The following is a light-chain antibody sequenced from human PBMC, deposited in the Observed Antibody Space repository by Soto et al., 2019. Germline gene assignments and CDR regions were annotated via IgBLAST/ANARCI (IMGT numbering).Light chain of an antibody. CDR3: SSYAPSDVV. J-gene: IGLJ2*01. CDR1: SSDVGGYYF. V-gene: IGLV2-11*01. Sequence: QSALTQPRSVSGSPGQSVTISCTGTSSDVGGYYFVSWYQQHPGKAPNLMIYDVNKRPSGVPDRFSGSKSGNTASLTVSGLQAADEAYYFCSSYAPSDVVFGGGTKLTVL. CDR2: DVN.